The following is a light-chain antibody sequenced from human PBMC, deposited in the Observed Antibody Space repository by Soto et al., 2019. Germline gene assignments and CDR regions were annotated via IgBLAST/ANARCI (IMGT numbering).Light chain of an antibody. CDR3: QQYDNLPPLS. CDR2: DAS. Sequence: DIQMTQSPSSLSASVGDRVTITCQASQDISNYLNWYQQKPGKAPKLLIYDASNLETGVPSRFSASGSGKDFTFTISSLQTEDIATSYGQQYDNLPPLSFGGGTKVEIK. V-gene: IGKV1-33*01. CDR1: QDISNY. J-gene: IGKJ4*01.